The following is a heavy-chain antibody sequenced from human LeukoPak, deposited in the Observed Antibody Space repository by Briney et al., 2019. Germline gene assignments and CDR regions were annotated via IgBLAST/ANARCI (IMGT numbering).Heavy chain of an antibody. V-gene: IGHV3-7*01. J-gene: IGHJ4*02. CDR1: GFSFNSDW. CDR3: TRRLDD. D-gene: IGHD3-16*01. CDR2: IKHDESEK. Sequence: GGSLRLSCAVSGFSFNSDWMDWVRQAPGKGLEWVANIKHDESEKNYLDSVKGRFTISRDNAQNSLYLQMNGLRVEDTAVYYCTRRLDDWGQGTLVTVSS.